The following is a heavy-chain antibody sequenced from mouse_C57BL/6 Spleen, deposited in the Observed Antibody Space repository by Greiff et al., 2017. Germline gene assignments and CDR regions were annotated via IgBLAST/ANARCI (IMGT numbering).Heavy chain of an antibody. CDR2: IYPGSGST. D-gene: IGHD4-1*01. J-gene: IGHJ2*01. Sequence: QVHVKQPGAELVKPGASVKMSCKASGYTFTSYWITWVKQRPGQGLEWIGDIYPGSGSTNYNEKFKSKATLTVDTSSSTAYMQLSSLTSEDSAVYYCARDWEDYFDYWGQGTTLTVSS. CDR3: ARDWEDYFDY. CDR1: GYTFTSYW. V-gene: IGHV1-55*01.